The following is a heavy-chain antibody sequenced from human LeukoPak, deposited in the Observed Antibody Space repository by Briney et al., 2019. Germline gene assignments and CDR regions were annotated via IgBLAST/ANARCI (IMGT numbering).Heavy chain of an antibody. D-gene: IGHD6-13*01. CDR1: GGSFSGYY. V-gene: IGHV4-34*01. J-gene: IGHJ4*02. CDR2: INHSGST. Sequence: SETLSLTCAVYGGSFSGYYWSWIRQPPGKGLEWIGEINHSGSTNYNPSLKSRVTISVDTSKNQFSLKLSSATAAGTAVYYCARKVVAAAGTGPTFDYWGQGTLVTVSS. CDR3: ARKVVAAAGTGPTFDY.